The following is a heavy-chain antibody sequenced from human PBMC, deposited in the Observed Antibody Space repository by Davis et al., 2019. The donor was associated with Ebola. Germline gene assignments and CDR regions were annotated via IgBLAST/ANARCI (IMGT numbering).Heavy chain of an antibody. D-gene: IGHD2-15*01. J-gene: IGHJ3*02. CDR2: LGLSADT. V-gene: IGHV3-23*01. CDR3: AKDTRDIWFDM. CDR1: GFTFNQYA. Sequence: GESLKISCAASGFTFNQYAMTWVRRAPGKGLEWVSTLGLSADTYYADSVKGRFTISRDNSKNTLYLQMNGLRVEDTAIYYCAKDTRDIWFDMWGQGTMVTVSS.